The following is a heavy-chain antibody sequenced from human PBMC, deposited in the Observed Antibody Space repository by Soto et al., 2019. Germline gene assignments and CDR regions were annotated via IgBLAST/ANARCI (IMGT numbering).Heavy chain of an antibody. V-gene: IGHV4-31*03. Sequence: QVQLQESGPGLVKPSQTLSLTCTVSGGSISSGGYYWSWIRQHPGKGLEWIGYIYHSGTTYYNPSLKIRVTISVDTSTNHFSLKLTSVTAADTAVYYCARVSGTQLRGWFNPWSQGTLVTVSS. CDR2: IYHSGTT. CDR3: ARVSGTQLRGWFNP. J-gene: IGHJ5*02. D-gene: IGHD2-2*01. CDR1: GGSISSGGYY.